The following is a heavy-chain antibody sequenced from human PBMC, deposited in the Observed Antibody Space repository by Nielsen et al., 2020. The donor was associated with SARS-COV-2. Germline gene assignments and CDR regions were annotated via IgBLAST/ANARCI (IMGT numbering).Heavy chain of an antibody. Sequence: GESLKISCAASGFTFSGSAMHWVRQASEKGLEWVGRIRSKANSYATAYAASVKGRFTISRDDSKNTAYLQMNSLKTEDTAVYYCTRQKEWLLSSYFDYWGQGTLVTVSS. D-gene: IGHD3-3*01. V-gene: IGHV3-73*01. CDR1: GFTFSGSA. J-gene: IGHJ4*02. CDR2: IRSKANSYAT. CDR3: TRQKEWLLSSYFDY.